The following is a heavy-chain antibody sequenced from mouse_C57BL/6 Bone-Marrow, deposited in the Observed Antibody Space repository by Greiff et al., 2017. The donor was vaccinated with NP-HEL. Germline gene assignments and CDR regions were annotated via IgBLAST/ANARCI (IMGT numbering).Heavy chain of an antibody. CDR1: GYTFTDYY. D-gene: IGHD1-1*01. J-gene: IGHJ3*01. Sequence: VQLQQSGPVLVKPGASVKMSCKASGYTFTDYYMNWVKQSHGKSLEWIGVINPYNGGTSYNQKFKGKATLTVDKSSSTAYMELNSPTSEDSAVYYCARAPYGSSPFAYWGQGTLVTVSA. CDR3: ARAPYGSSPFAY. CDR2: INPYNGGT. V-gene: IGHV1-19*01.